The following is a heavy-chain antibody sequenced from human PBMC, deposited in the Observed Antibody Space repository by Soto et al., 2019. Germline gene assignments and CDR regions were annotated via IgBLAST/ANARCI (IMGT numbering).Heavy chain of an antibody. J-gene: IGHJ4*02. CDR2: INSDGGST. D-gene: IGHD6-19*01. Sequence: EVQLVESGGGLVQPGGSLRLSCAASGFTFSSYWMHWVRQAPGKGLVWVSRINSDGGSTSYADSVKVRFTISRDNAKNTLYLQMNCLRADYTAVYYCARVAYSSGWDWGQGTLVTVSS. V-gene: IGHV3-74*01. CDR1: GFTFSSYW. CDR3: ARVAYSSGWD.